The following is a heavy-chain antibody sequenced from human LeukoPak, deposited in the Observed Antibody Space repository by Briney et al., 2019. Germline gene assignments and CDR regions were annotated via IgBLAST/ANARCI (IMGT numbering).Heavy chain of an antibody. J-gene: IGHJ4*02. CDR3: ARGRIEKRLSAYYFDY. Sequence: SETLSLTCTVSGGSISSYYWSWIRQPPGKGLEWIGEINHSGSTNYNPSLKSRVTISVDASKNQFSLKLSSVTAADTAVYYCARGRIEKRLSAYYFDYWGQGTLVTVSS. V-gene: IGHV4-34*01. CDR1: GGSISSYY. CDR2: INHSGST. D-gene: IGHD3-16*02.